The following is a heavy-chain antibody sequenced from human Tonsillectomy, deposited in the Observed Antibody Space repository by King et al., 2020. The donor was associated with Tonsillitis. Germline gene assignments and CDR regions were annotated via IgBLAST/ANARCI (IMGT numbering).Heavy chain of an antibody. CDR1: GFTFRSYS. V-gene: IGHV3-48*01. CDR3: ARDRYSGWVADAFDI. CDR2: ISSSSSTI. Sequence: VQLVESGGGLVQPGGSLRLSCAASGFTFRSYSMNWVRQAPGKGLEWVSYISSSSSTIYYADSVKGRFTISRDNAKHSLYLQMNSLRAEDTAVYYCARDRYSGWVADAFDIWGQGTMVTVSS. J-gene: IGHJ3*02. D-gene: IGHD1-26*01.